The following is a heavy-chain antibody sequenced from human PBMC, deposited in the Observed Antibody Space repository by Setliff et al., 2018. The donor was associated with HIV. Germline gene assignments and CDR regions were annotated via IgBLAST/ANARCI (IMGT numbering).Heavy chain of an antibody. V-gene: IGHV4-4*07. D-gene: IGHD4-17*01. CDR2: IYTSGST. CDR1: GGSISSHY. J-gene: IGHJ5*02. Sequence: SETLSLTCTVSGGSISSHYWSWIRQPPGKGLEWIGHIYTSGSTNYNPSLKSRVTMSVGTSKNQISLKLTSVTAADTAVYYCARGGRSTVTQWAWFDPWGQGTLVTVSS. CDR3: ARGGRSTVTQWAWFDP.